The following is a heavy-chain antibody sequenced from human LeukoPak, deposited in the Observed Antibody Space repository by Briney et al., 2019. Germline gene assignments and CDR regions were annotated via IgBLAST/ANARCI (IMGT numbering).Heavy chain of an antibody. Sequence: GGPLRLSCAASGFTVSSNYMSWVRQAPGKGLEWVSVIYSGGSTYYADSVKGRFTISRDNAKDSLYLQLNSLRAEDTALYHCARVMADYGGVGNDAFDIWGRGTLVTVSS. J-gene: IGHJ3*02. CDR2: IYSGGST. V-gene: IGHV3-53*01. CDR1: GFTVSSNY. CDR3: ARVMADYGGVGNDAFDI. D-gene: IGHD4-23*01.